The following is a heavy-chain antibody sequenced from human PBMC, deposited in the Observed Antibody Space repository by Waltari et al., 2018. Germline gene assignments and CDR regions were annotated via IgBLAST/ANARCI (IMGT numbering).Heavy chain of an antibody. CDR3: LTQPWYYMDV. CDR2: INTDGSST. CDR1: GFPFSSPW. V-gene: IGHV3-74*01. Sequence: EVQVVESGGGLVQPGGSLRLSCAASGFPFSSPWMHWVRQAPGKGLVWVSRINTDGSSTTYADSVQGRFTISRDNAKNTLYLQMNSLRAEDTAVYYCLTQPWYYMDVWGKGTTVTISS. J-gene: IGHJ6*03. D-gene: IGHD5-18*01.